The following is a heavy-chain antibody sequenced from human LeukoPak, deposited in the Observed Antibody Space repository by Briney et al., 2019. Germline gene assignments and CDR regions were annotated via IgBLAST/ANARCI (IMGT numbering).Heavy chain of an antibody. Sequence: PGGSLRLSCVASGFTFCDYSMNWVRQAAGKRLEWVGHIRCCCSAIFYADSAKGRFTISRDNAQNSLFLQMDSLRADDTAVYYGASRVGALDYWGQGTLVTVSS. CDR1: GFTFCDYS. CDR3: ASRVGALDY. V-gene: IGHV3-48*01. J-gene: IGHJ4*02. CDR2: IRCCCSAI. D-gene: IGHD1-26*01.